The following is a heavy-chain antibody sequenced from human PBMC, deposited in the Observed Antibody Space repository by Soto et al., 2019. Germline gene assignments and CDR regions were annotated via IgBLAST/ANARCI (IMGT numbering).Heavy chain of an antibody. CDR3: ARDATMVRGVIGLGMDV. D-gene: IGHD3-10*01. V-gene: IGHV3-30-3*01. Sequence: GGSLRLSCAASGFTFSSYAMHWVRQAPGKGLEWVAVISYDGSNKYYADSVKGRFTIPRDNSKNTLYLQMNSLRAEDTAVYYCARDATMVRGVIGLGMDVWGQGTTVAVSS. CDR1: GFTFSSYA. J-gene: IGHJ6*02. CDR2: ISYDGSNK.